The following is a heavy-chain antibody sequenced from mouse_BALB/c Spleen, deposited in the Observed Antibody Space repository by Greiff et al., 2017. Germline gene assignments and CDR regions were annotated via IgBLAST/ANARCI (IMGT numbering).Heavy chain of an antibody. Sequence: EVQVVESGGGLVQPGGSLKLSCAASGFTFSSFGMHWVRQPPEKGLEWVAYISSGSSTIYYADTVKGRFTISRDTPKNTLFLQMTSLTSEDTAMYYCARWGQGCFDVWGAGTTVTVSS. CDR3: ARWGQGCFDV. J-gene: IGHJ1*01. CDR1: GFTFSSFG. V-gene: IGHV5-17*02. CDR2: ISSGSSTI. D-gene: IGHD3-3*01.